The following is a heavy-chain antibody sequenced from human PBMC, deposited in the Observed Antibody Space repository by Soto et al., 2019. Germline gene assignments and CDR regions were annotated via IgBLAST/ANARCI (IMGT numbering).Heavy chain of an antibody. CDR1: GFTFSSQW. V-gene: IGHV3-7*01. D-gene: IGHD5-12*01. Sequence: GGSLRLSCAASGFTFSSQWMSWVRQTPGKGLEWVANIKGDGSAKYYVDSVRGRFTISRDNAKNSLYLQMNSLRAEDTAVYYCARTVEMATLTSYYFDYWGQGTLVTVSS. CDR3: ARTVEMATLTSYYFDY. CDR2: IKGDGSAK. J-gene: IGHJ4*02.